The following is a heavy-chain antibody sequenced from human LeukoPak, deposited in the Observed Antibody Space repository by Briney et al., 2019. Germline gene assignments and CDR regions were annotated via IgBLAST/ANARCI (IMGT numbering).Heavy chain of an antibody. CDR2: ISAYNGNT. CDR3: AGDRRSSGSSWLMCYFDY. D-gene: IGHD6-13*01. CDR1: GYTFTSYG. Sequence: ASVKVSCKASGYTFTSYGISWVRQAPGQGLEWMGWISAYNGNTNYAQKLQGRVTMTTDTSTSTAYMELRSLRSDDTAVYYCAGDRRSSGSSWLMCYFDYWGQGTLVTVSS. V-gene: IGHV1-18*01. J-gene: IGHJ4*02.